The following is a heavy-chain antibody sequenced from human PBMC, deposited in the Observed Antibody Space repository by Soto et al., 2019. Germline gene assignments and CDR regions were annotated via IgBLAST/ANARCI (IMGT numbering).Heavy chain of an antibody. CDR1: GGTFSSYT. CDR3: ARQVDMSHYYYGMDV. V-gene: IGHV1-69*02. CDR2: IIPILGIA. J-gene: IGHJ6*02. Sequence: QVQLVQSGAEVKKPGSSVKVSCKASGGTFSSYTISWVRQAPGQGLEWMGRIIPILGIANYAQKFQGRVTITADKSTSTAYMELSSLRSEDTAVYYCARQVDMSHYYYGMDVWGQGTTVTVSS. D-gene: IGHD5-12*01.